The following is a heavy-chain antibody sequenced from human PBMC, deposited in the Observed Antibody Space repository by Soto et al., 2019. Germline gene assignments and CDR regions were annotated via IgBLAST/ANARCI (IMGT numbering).Heavy chain of an antibody. J-gene: IGHJ4*02. CDR2: ISGSVGST. D-gene: IGHD3-22*01. CDR3: AKGEDYYDSSGYPDY. V-gene: IGHV3-23*01. Sequence: GGSLRLSCAASGFTFRSYAMSWVRQAPGKGLEWDSAISGSVGSTYYADSVKGRFTLSRDNSKNTLYLQMNSLRAEDTAVYYCAKGEDYYDSSGYPDYWGQGTLVPVSS. CDR1: GFTFRSYA.